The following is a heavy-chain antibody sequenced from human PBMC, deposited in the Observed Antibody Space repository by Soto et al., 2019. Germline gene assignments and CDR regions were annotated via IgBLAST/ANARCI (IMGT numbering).Heavy chain of an antibody. J-gene: IGHJ4*02. CDR1: GFTFSSYW. V-gene: IGHV3-74*01. D-gene: IGHD6-19*01. CDR3: ARDQTVAGPTTFDY. Sequence: GGSLRLSCAASGFTFSSYWMHWVRQTPGKGLVWVSRIDIAGSTTTYADSVKGRFTISRDNAKNALYLQMNSLRAEDTAVYYCARDQTVAGPTTFDYCGQGTLVTVSS. CDR2: IDIAGSTT.